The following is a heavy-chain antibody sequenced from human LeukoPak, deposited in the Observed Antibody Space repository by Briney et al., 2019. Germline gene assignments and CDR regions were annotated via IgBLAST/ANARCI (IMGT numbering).Heavy chain of an antibody. CDR2: INHSGST. J-gene: IGHJ4*02. Sequence: PSETLSLTCAVYGGSFSGYYWSWIRQPPGKGLEWIGEINHSGSTNYSPSLKSRVTISVDTSKNQFSLKLSSVTAADTAIYCCARRSLRRNSAASDYWGQGTLVTVSS. CDR1: GGSFSGYY. D-gene: IGHD4-17*01. CDR3: ARRSLRRNSAASDY. V-gene: IGHV4-34*01.